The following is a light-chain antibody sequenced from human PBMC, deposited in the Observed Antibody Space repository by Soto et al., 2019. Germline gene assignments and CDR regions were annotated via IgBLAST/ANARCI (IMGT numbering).Light chain of an antibody. V-gene: IGKV3-20*01. J-gene: IGKJ1*01. CDR2: GAS. CDR3: QQYGSSGT. CDR1: QSVSNNY. Sequence: EIVLTQPPVTLSRSPGERATLSCRASQSVSNNYLAWYQQKPGQAPRLLIYGASNRATGIPDRFSGSGSGTDFTLTISRLEPEDFAVYYCQQYGSSGTFGQGTKVDIK.